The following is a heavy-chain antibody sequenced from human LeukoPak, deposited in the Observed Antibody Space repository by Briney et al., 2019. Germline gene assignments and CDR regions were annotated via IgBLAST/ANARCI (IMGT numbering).Heavy chain of an antibody. CDR2: IRFDGSIK. V-gene: IGHV3-30*02. Sequence: GGSLRLSFTASVFTFSSYAMSRVRQAPGKRLEWVAFIRFDGSIKYYPDSVKGRFTISRDNAKNSLYLQMNSLRAEDTAVYYCARDSYYYMDVWGKGTTVTVSS. CDR3: ARDSYYYMDV. J-gene: IGHJ6*03. CDR1: VFTFSSYA.